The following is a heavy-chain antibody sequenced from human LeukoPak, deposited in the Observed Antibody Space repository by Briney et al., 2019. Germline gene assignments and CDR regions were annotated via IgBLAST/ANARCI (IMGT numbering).Heavy chain of an antibody. CDR3: AREMRRGLPLDH. Sequence: GGSLRLSCAASGFPFSSYTIHWVRQAPGEGLEWVAVLSHDGSETYYVDSVKGRFTISRDTSKNTLYLQMNSLRAEDTALYYCAREMRRGLPLDHWGQGTLVTVSS. J-gene: IGHJ4*02. CDR2: LSHDGSET. V-gene: IGHV3-30-3*01. CDR1: GFPFSSYT.